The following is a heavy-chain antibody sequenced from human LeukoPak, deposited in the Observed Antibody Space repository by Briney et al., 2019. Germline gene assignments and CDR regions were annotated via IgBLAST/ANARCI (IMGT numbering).Heavy chain of an antibody. CDR2: LQYDGRHK. V-gene: IGHV3-30*02. J-gene: IGHJ4*02. CDR3: AKGGDYALDS. D-gene: IGHD4-17*01. CDR1: GFSDRSSG. Sequence: GGSLRLSCSASGFSDRSSGIHGLRHAPGKGLDGLALLQYDGRHKYYADSVKARFTMSRDNSKNTITMFLQMNSLRVEDTAVYYCAKGGDYALDSWGQGTLVTVSS.